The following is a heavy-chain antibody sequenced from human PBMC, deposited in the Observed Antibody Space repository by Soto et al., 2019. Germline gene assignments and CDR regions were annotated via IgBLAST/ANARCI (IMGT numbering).Heavy chain of an antibody. CDR3: ARCYCSVGSCFTCWHFDL. CDR2: ISVEKGDT. Sequence: QVQVVQSGAEVKKPGASVKVACKASGYTFSTFGMSWVRQAPGQGLEWMGWISVEKGDTNSAQKFQDSVTITTDTSTGTAYMELRSLTSDDTAVYYCARCYCSVGSCFTCWHFDLWGRGTLVTVSS. V-gene: IGHV1-18*01. J-gene: IGHJ2*01. D-gene: IGHD2-15*01. CDR1: GYTFSTFG.